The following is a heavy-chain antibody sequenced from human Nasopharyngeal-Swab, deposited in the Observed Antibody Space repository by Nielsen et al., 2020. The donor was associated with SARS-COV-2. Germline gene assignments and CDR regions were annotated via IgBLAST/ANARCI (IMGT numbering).Heavy chain of an antibody. CDR1: GYTFTSYA. J-gene: IGHJ6*02. Sequence: ASVKVSCKASGYTFTSYAMHWVRQAPGQRLEWMGWINAGNGNTKYPQKFQGRVTITRDTSASTAYMELSSLRSEDTAVYYCARVIAAPNYYYYGMDVWGQGATVTVSS. D-gene: IGHD6-13*01. V-gene: IGHV1-3*01. CDR2: INAGNGNT. CDR3: ARVIAAPNYYYYGMDV.